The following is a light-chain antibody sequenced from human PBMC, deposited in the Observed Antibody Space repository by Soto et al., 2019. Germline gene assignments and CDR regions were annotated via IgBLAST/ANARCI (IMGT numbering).Light chain of an antibody. CDR3: AAWDESLNGPLYV. J-gene: IGLJ1*01. Sequence: QSVLTQPPSASGTPGQRVTISCSGSSSNIGSNTVNWYQQLPGTAPKLLIYSNNQRPSGVPDRFSGSKSGTSASLAISGLQSEDEADYYFAAWDESLNGPLYVFGTGTKVTVL. V-gene: IGLV1-44*01. CDR2: SNN. CDR1: SSNIGSNT.